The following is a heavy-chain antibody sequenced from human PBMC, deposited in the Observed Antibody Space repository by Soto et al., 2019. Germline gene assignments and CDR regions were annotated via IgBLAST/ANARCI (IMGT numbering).Heavy chain of an antibody. CDR1: GGSISSSSYY. D-gene: IGHD6-13*01. CDR3: ARTPYALSYSSSWYFDY. Sequence: QLQLQESGPGLVKPSETLSLTCTVSGGSISSSSYYWGWIRQPPGKGLEWIGSIYYSGSTYYNPSLKSRVTISVDTSKNQFSLKLSSVTAADTAVYYCARTPYALSYSSSWYFDYWGQGTLVTVSS. V-gene: IGHV4-39*01. CDR2: IYYSGST. J-gene: IGHJ4*02.